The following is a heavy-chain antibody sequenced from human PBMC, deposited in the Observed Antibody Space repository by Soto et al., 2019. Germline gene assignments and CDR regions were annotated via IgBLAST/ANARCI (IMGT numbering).Heavy chain of an antibody. CDR3: ARGHDYFDY. V-gene: IGHV4-4*02. CDR2: IYYSGST. J-gene: IGHJ4*02. Sequence: SETLSLTCAVSGGSISSSNWWSWVRQPPGKGLEWIGYIYYSGSTNYNPSLKSRVTISVDTSKNQFSLKLSSVTAADTAVYYCARGHDYFDYWGQGTLVTVSS. CDR1: GGSISSSNW.